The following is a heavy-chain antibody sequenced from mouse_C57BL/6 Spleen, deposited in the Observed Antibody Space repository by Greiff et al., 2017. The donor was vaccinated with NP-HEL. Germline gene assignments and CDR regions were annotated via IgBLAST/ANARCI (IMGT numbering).Heavy chain of an antibody. J-gene: IGHJ4*01. D-gene: IGHD1-1*01. V-gene: IGHV2-5*01. Sequence: QVQLKEPGPGLVQPSQCLSITCTVSGFSFTSYGVHWVRQSPGKGLEWLGVIWRGGSTDYNAAFMSRLSITKDNSKSQVFVKMNSLQADDAAIYYGAKNYYGSRYYAMDYWGQGTAVTVSS. CDR1: GFSFTSYG. CDR3: AKNYYGSRYYAMDY. CDR2: IWRGGST.